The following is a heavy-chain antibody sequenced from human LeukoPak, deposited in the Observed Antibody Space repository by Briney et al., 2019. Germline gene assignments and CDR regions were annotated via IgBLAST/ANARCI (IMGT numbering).Heavy chain of an antibody. CDR2: ISGSGGST. J-gene: IGHJ4*02. CDR3: AKVIFRWYYYDSSGYYPPFDY. Sequence: PGGSLRLSCAASGFTFSSYAMSWVRQAPGKGLEWVSAISGSGGSTYYADSVEGRFTISRDNSKNTLYLQMNSLRAEDTAVYYCAKVIFRWYYYDSSGYYPPFDYWGQRTLVTVSS. V-gene: IGHV3-23*01. CDR1: GFTFSSYA. D-gene: IGHD3-22*01.